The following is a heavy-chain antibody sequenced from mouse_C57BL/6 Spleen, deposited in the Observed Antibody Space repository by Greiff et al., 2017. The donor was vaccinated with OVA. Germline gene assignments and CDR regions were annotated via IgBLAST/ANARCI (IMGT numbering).Heavy chain of an antibody. CDR2: ISSGSSTI. V-gene: IGHV5-17*01. CDR1: GYTFSDYG. Sequence: VQLKESGGGLVKPGGSLKLSCAASGYTFSDYGMHWVRQAPEKGLEWVAYISSGSSTIYYADTVKGRVTIARDNAKNTLFLQMTSLRAEDTAMYDCERRPYGGAMDYWGQGTSVTVSS. J-gene: IGHJ4*01. CDR3: ERRPYGGAMDY. D-gene: IGHD1-1*01.